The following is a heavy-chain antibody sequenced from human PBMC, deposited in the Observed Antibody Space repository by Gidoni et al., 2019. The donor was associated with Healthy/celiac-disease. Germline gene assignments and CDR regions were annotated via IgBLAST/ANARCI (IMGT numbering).Heavy chain of an antibody. V-gene: IGHV4-34*01. CDR3: ARALKYCSSTSCYRRDGMDV. J-gene: IGHJ6*02. CDR2: INHSGST. D-gene: IGHD2-2*01. CDR1: GGSFSGYY. Sequence: QVQLQQWGAGLLKPSETLSLTCAVYGGSFSGYYWSWIRQPPGKGLEWIGEINHSGSTNYNPSLKSRVTISVDTSKNQFSLKLSSVTAADTAVYYRARALKYCSSTSCYRRDGMDVWGQGTTVTVSS.